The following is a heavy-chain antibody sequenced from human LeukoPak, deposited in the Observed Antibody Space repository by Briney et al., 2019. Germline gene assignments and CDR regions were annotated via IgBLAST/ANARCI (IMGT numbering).Heavy chain of an antibody. V-gene: IGHV3-23*01. CDR1: GFTFEASA. J-gene: IGHJ4*02. Sequence: PGGSLRLSCAASGFTFEASAMSWVRQAPGKGLEWVAVITGGGESTYYADSVKGRFTISRDNSKKTLFLQVNSLRAEDTAVYFCAKNIRDQLLFGFNYWGQGIVVTVSS. CDR2: ITGGGEST. D-gene: IGHD2-2*01. CDR3: AKNIRDQLLFGFNY.